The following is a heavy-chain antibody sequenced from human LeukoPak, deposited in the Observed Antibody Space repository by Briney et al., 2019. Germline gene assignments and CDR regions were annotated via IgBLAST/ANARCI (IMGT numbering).Heavy chain of an antibody. Sequence: GGSLRLSCAASGFTFDDYAMHWVRQAPGKGLEWVSAISGSGGSTYYADSVKGRFTISRDNSKNTLYLQMNSLRAEDTAVYYCAKGELYDFWSGYEGAFDIWGQGTMVTVSS. V-gene: IGHV3-23*01. CDR3: AKGELYDFWSGYEGAFDI. J-gene: IGHJ3*02. CDR2: ISGSGGST. D-gene: IGHD3-3*01. CDR1: GFTFDDYA.